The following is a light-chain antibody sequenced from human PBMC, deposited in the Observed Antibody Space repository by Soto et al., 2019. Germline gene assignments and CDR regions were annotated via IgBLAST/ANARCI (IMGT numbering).Light chain of an antibody. J-gene: IGKJ4*01. V-gene: IGKV3-20*01. Sequence: EIVLTQSPGTLPLSPGERATLSCRASQSVGRNYFAWYQQKPSQAPRLLIYGASTRATGIPDRFSGSGSWTDFTLTISSLEPEDVAVFYCQQYASSPLAFGGGTKVEIK. CDR3: QQYASSPLA. CDR1: QSVGRNY. CDR2: GAS.